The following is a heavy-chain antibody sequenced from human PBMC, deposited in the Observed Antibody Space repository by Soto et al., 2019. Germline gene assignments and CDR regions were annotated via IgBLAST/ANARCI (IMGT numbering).Heavy chain of an antibody. Sequence: SVKVSCKASGGTFSSYAISWVRQAPGQGLEWMGGIIPIFGTASYAQKFQGRVTITADESTSTAYMELSSLRSEDTAVYYCARGGEQWLVRDYYYYGMDVWGQGTTVTVSS. CDR1: GGTFSSYA. J-gene: IGHJ6*02. V-gene: IGHV1-69*13. CDR3: ARGGEQWLVRDYYYYGMDV. CDR2: IIPIFGTA. D-gene: IGHD6-19*01.